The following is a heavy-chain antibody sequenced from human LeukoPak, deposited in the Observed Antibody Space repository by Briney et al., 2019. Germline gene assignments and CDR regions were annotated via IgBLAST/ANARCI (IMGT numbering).Heavy chain of an antibody. Sequence: GGSLRLSCAASGFTISSSYMSWVRQVPGKGLEWVSYIYGADTIYYADFVKDRFTISRDSNRNILYLQMNSLRADDTAVYYCAGGARGAYFDYWGQGTLVTVSS. CDR2: IYGADTI. CDR1: GFTISSSY. V-gene: IGHV3-66*01. D-gene: IGHD4/OR15-4a*01. J-gene: IGHJ4*02. CDR3: AGGARGAYFDY.